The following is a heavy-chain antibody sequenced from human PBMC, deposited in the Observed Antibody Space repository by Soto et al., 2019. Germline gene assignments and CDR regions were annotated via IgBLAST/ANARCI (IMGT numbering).Heavy chain of an antibody. CDR1: GGTFSSYA. J-gene: IGHJ6*02. Sequence: QVQLVQSGAEVKKPGSSVKVSCKASGGTFSSYAISWVRQAPGQGLEWMGGIIPIFGTANYAQKFQGRVTLTADKSTRTAYLELRSLRSEVTAVYYCARAPTHYYDSVGEGLYYYYGMDVWGQGTTVTGSS. V-gene: IGHV1-69*06. CDR2: IIPIFGTA. CDR3: ARAPTHYYDSVGEGLYYYYGMDV. D-gene: IGHD3-22*01.